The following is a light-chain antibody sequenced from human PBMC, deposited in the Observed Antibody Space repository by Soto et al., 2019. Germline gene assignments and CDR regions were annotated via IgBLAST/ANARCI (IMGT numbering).Light chain of an antibody. V-gene: IGKV2-28*01. CDR2: LGS. Sequence: DIVMTQSQLSLPVTPGEPASISCRSSQSLLHRNGYNYLDWYLQKPGQSPQLLIYLGSNRASGVPDRFSGSGSGTDFTLTISRVEAEDVGVYYCMQALQSPTFGGGTKADIK. CDR3: MQALQSPT. CDR1: QSLLHRNGYNY. J-gene: IGKJ4*01.